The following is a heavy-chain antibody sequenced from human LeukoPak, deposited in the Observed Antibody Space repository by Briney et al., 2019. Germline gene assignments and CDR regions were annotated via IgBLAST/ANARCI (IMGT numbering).Heavy chain of an antibody. V-gene: IGHV3-7*01. Sequence: GGSLRLSCAASGFTFSSYWMSWVRQAPGKGLEWVANIKQDGSEKYYVDSVKGRFTISRDNAKNSLYLQMNSLRAEDTAVYYCARDEWSYCSSTSCYNPFDYWGQGTLVTVSS. CDR1: GFTFSSYW. CDR2: IKQDGSEK. J-gene: IGHJ4*02. D-gene: IGHD2-2*02. CDR3: ARDEWSYCSSTSCYNPFDY.